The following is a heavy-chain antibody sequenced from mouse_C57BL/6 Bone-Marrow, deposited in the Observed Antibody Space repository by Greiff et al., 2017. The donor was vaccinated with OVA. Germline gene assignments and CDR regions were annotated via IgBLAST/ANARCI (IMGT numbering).Heavy chain of an antibody. Sequence: VKVVESGPELVKPGASVKLSCKASGYTFTSYDINWVKQRPGQGLEWIGWIYPRDGCTKYNEKFKGKATLTVDTSYSTAYLELHSLTAEDAAVYFCAVYGPGWFAYWGQGTLVTVSA. V-gene: IGHV1-85*01. D-gene: IGHD1-1*02. CDR2: IYPRDGCT. CDR1: GYTFTSYD. CDR3: AVYGPGWFAY. J-gene: IGHJ3*01.